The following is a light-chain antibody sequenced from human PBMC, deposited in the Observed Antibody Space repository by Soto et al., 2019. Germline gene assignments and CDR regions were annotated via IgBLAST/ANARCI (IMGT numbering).Light chain of an antibody. CDR3: GSWDSSLSAVV. CDR1: GSNTGKNC. J-gene: IGLJ1*01. V-gene: IGLV1-51*02. Sequence: QSVLTQPPSVSVAPGQKVTISCSGSGSNTGKNCVSWYQQLPGTAPKLLIYEDSRRPSGIPDRFSGSKSGTSATLGITGLQTGDEADYYCGSWDSSLSAVVFGTGTKVTVL. CDR2: EDS.